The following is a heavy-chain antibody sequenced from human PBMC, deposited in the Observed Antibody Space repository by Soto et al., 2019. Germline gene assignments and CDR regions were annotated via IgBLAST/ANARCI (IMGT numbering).Heavy chain of an antibody. D-gene: IGHD6-19*01. CDR2: INIGSGNT. J-gene: IGHJ5*02. V-gene: IGHV1-3*04. CDR3: ARGRIIVAGGFDP. CDR1: GYAFSSYA. Sequence: ASVKVSCKASGYAFSSYAMHWVRQAPGQRLEWMGWINIGSGNTECAQKFQGRLTITRDTSISTVYMELSSLSFEDTAVYYCARGRIIVAGGFDPWGQGTLVTVSS.